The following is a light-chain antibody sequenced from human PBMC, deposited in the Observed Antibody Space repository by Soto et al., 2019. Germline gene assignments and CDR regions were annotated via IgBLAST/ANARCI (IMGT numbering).Light chain of an antibody. Sequence: QSALTQPASVSGSPGQSITISCTGTSGDIGSYNRVSWYQQHPGKAPKLIIYEVTDRPSGVSNRFSGSKSGNTASLTISGLQAEDAAEFYCSSYTNINTRACVVGTGTKVTVL. J-gene: IGLJ1*01. V-gene: IGLV2-14*01. CDR3: SSYTNINTRACV. CDR2: EVT. CDR1: SGDIGSYNR.